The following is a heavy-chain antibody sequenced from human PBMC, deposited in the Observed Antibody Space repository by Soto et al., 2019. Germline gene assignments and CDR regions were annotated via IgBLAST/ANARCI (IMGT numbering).Heavy chain of an antibody. CDR3: AKDFERLAAAGTSRFDP. J-gene: IGHJ5*02. Sequence: GGSLRLSCAASGFTFSSYAMSWVRQAPGKGLEWVSAISGSGGSTYYADSVKGRFTISRDNSKNTLYLQMNSLRAEDTAVYYCAKDFERLAAAGTSRFDPWGQGTLVTVSS. V-gene: IGHV3-23*01. CDR2: ISGSGGST. D-gene: IGHD6-13*01. CDR1: GFTFSSYA.